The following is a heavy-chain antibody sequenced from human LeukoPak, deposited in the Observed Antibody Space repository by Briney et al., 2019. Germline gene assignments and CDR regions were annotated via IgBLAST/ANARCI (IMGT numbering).Heavy chain of an antibody. Sequence: PGGSLRLSCAASGFTFSSYWMSWVRQAPGKGLEWVANIKQDGSEKYYVDSVKGRFTISRDNAKNSLYLQMNSLRAEDTAVYYCARDPGYYDSSGYYYYWFDPWGQGTLVTVSS. CDR1: GFTFSSYW. CDR3: ARDPGYYDSSGYYYYWFDP. D-gene: IGHD3-22*01. J-gene: IGHJ5*02. CDR2: IKQDGSEK. V-gene: IGHV3-7*01.